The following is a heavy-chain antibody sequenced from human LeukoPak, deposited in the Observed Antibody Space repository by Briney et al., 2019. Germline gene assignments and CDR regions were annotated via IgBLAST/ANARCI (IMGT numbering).Heavy chain of an antibody. Sequence: GGSLRLSCAASGFTFSGYGMHWVRQAPDKGLEWVAVIWYDGNNKYYAESVKGRFTISRDNSKNTVYLQMNSLRAEDTAVYYCAKDWGYTTMVSYYFDYWGQGALVTVSS. J-gene: IGHJ4*02. CDR3: AKDWGYTTMVSYYFDY. D-gene: IGHD5-18*01. CDR2: IWYDGNNK. V-gene: IGHV3-33*06. CDR1: GFTFSGYG.